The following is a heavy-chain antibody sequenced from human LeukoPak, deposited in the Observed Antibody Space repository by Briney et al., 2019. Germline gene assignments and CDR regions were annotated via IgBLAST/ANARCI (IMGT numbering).Heavy chain of an antibody. J-gene: IGHJ4*02. CDR1: GFTFSSYS. CDR3: ARVRDSSNYIIDY. V-gene: IGHV3-74*01. CDR2: IYNDGSAT. Sequence: GGSLRLSCTASGFTFSSYSMHWVRQAPGKGLVWVSRIYNDGSATRYADSVKGRFTISRDNAENTLYLQMNSLRVEDTAVYYCARVRDSSNYIIDYWGQGTLVTVSS. D-gene: IGHD4-11*01.